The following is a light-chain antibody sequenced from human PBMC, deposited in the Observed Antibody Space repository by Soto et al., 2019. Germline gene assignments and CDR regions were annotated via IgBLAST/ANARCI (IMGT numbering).Light chain of an antibody. CDR1: QSLLHSNGYNY. V-gene: IGKV2-28*01. CDR2: LGS. CDR3: MQALQTTWM. Sequence: DIVMTQSPLSLPVTPGEPASISCRSSQSLLHSNGYNYLVWYLQKPGQSPQLLIYLGSHRAFGVPYSFSDSASGTESTLKITRVEAEYVGVYYCMQALQTTWMFGQGTEVAIK. J-gene: IGKJ1*01.